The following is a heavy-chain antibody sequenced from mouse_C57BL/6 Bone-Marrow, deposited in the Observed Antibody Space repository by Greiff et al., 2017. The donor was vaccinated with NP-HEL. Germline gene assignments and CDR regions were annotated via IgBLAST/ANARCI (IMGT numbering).Heavy chain of an antibody. J-gene: IGHJ2*01. V-gene: IGHV1-7*01. CDR1: GYTFTSYW. CDR2: INPSSGYT. Sequence: QVQLQQSGAELAKPGASVKLSCKASGYTFTSYWMHWVKQRPGQGLEWIGYINPSSGYTKYNQKFKDKATLTADKSSSTAYMQLSSLTYEDSAVYYCANWDVGSGFDDWGQGTTLTVSS. D-gene: IGHD4-1*01. CDR3: ANWDVGSGFDD.